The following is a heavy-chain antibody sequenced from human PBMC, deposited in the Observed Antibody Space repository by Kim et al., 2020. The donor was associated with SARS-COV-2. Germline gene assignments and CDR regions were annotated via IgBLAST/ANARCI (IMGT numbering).Heavy chain of an antibody. D-gene: IGHD2-2*01. J-gene: IGHJ6*02. CDR2: ISWNSGSI. V-gene: IGHV3-9*01. CDR3: AKGIVVVPAATTGDYYYGMDG. CDR1: GFTFGDYA. Sequence: GGSLRLSCAASGFTFGDYAMHWVRQAPGKGLEWVSGISWNSGSIGYADSVKGRFTISRDNAKNSLYLQMNSLRAEDTALYYCAKGIVVVPAATTGDYYYGMDGWGQGTTVTVSS.